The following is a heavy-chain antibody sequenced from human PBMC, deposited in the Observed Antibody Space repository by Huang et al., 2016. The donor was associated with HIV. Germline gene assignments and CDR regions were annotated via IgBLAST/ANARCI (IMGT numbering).Heavy chain of an antibody. CDR1: GGSFRGHY. D-gene: IGHD3-22*01. CDR2: ISDSGST. J-gene: IGHJ3*02. V-gene: IGHV4-34*02. Sequence: QVQLQQWGAELLKPSETLSLTCAVSGGSFRGHYWTWIRQPPGRGLAWIGEISDSGSTPYNPSRKSRVTISGDTSQSQFSLKLNSVTAADTAIYYCARMFKYDSGGYWGNDAFDIWGQGTMVTVSS. CDR3: ARMFKYDSGGYWGNDAFDI.